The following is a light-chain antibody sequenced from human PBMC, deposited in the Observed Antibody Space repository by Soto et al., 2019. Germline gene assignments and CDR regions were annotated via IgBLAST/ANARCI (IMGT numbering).Light chain of an antibody. V-gene: IGKV3D-7*01. J-gene: IGKJ1*01. CDR1: QIVSSSY. CDR2: RIF. Sequence: DIVLTQSPGTLYLSPGERATLSCRASQIVSSSYLDWFHQKPGQAPRLVLLRIFTRAIGVPARFSGSGSETEFTLTISGLQSEDSGVYYCLQHYSWPWTFGQGTKVDIK. CDR3: LQHYSWPWT.